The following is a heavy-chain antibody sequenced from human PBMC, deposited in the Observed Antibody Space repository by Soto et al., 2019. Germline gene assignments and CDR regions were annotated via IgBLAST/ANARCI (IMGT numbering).Heavy chain of an antibody. D-gene: IGHD3-16*01. CDR2: ISYDGSNK. Sequence: QAQLVESGGGVVQPGRSLRLSCAASGFTFSSYGMHWVRQAPGKGLEWVAVISYDGSNKYYADSVKGRFTISRDNSKNTLYLQMNSLRAEDTAVYYCAKRYEGDAFDIWGQGTMVTVSS. V-gene: IGHV3-30*18. CDR3: AKRYEGDAFDI. CDR1: GFTFSSYG. J-gene: IGHJ3*02.